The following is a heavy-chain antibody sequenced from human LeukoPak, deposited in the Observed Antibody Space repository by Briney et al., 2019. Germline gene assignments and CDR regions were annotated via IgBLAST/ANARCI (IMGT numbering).Heavy chain of an antibody. CDR1: GGSFSSTSYY. D-gene: IGHD3-10*01. CDR3: ARPIRSRDNNWFDP. J-gene: IGHJ5*02. CDR2: IYHTGST. Sequence: SETLSLTCTVSGGSFSSTSYYWGWIRQPPGKGLEWIANIYHTGSTYYNPSLKSRVTISVDTSANQFSLKLNSVTAADTAVYYCARPIRSRDNNWFDPWGQGTLVTVSS. V-gene: IGHV4-39*01.